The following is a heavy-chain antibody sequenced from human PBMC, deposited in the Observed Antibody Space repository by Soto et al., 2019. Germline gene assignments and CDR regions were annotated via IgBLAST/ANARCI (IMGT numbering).Heavy chain of an antibody. CDR3: AKSLLFVDHGYMDV. V-gene: IGHV1-69*02. D-gene: IGHD2-21*01. J-gene: IGHJ6*03. CDR1: GGSFTSYS. Sequence: QVQLVQSGAELQKPGSSVKVSCEASGGSFTSYSFTWVRQAPGQGLEWMGRITPIQGKANYALKFQDRVTITADRSTRTVYMELTSLRPEDTAVYFCAKSLLFVDHGYMDVWGKGTTVTVSS. CDR2: ITPIQGKA.